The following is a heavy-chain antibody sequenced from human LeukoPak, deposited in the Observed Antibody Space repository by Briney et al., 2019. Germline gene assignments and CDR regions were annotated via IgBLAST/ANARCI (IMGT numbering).Heavy chain of an antibody. CDR1: GGSLSDYD. CDR2: INHSGST. D-gene: IGHD3-22*01. J-gene: IGHJ4*02. V-gene: IGHV4-34*01. Sequence: SETLSLTCAVYGGSLSDYDWSWIRQPPGKGLEWIGEINHSGSTNYNPSLKSRVTISVDTSKNQFSLKVRSVTAADTAVYYCARRFPRVNPEYYYDSSGYYLDYWGQGTLVTVSS. CDR3: ARRFPRVNPEYYYDSSGYYLDY.